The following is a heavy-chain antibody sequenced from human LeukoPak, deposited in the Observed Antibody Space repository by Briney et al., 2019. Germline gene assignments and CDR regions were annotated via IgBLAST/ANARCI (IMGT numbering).Heavy chain of an antibody. Sequence: GASVKVSCKTSGYTFTAYYMHWVRQAPGQGLEWMGWINPNSGNTGYAQKFQGRVTMTRNTSISTAYMELSSLRSEDTAVYYCARGPPVAGTSSWFDPWGQGTLVTVSS. CDR3: ARGPPVAGTSSWFDP. CDR2: INPNSGNT. J-gene: IGHJ5*02. V-gene: IGHV1-8*02. CDR1: GYTFTAYY. D-gene: IGHD6-19*01.